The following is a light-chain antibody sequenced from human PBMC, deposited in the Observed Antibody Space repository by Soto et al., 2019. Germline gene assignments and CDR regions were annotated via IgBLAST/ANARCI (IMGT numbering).Light chain of an antibody. V-gene: IGKV1-39*01. CDR3: QQANSFPLT. Sequence: DIQMTQFPSSLSASVGDRVTITCRAGQYIGRYLNWYQQKPGKAPKLLIYAASSLQSGVPSRFSGSGSGTDFTLTISSLQPEDFATYYCQQANSFPLTFGQGTKVDIK. CDR1: QYIGRY. J-gene: IGKJ1*01. CDR2: AAS.